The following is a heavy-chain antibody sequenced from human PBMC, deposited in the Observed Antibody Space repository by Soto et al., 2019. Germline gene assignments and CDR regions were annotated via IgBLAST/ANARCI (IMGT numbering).Heavy chain of an antibody. J-gene: IGHJ6*02. D-gene: IGHD1-26*01. Sequence: ASVKVSCKASGFTFTSSAVQWVRQARGQRLEWIGWIVVGSGNTNYAQKFQEKVTITRDMSTSTAYMELSSLRSEDTAVYYCARHTEWELDYYGMDVWGQEPTVTVSS. CDR3: ARHTEWELDYYGMDV. CDR2: IVVGSGNT. V-gene: IGHV1-58*01. CDR1: GFTFTSSA.